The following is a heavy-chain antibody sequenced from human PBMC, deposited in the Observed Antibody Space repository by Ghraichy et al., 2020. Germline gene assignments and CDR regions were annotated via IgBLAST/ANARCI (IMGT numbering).Heavy chain of an antibody. J-gene: IGHJ3*02. CDR2: IRNKASSYTT. CDR3: ARIYDKVGKSQRGDI. D-gene: IGHD3-16*01. Sequence: GGSLRLSCAASGFAFSDHYMDWVRQAPGKGLEWVGRIRNKASSYTTEYAASVKGRFTISRDDSKNSLYLQMNSLKTEDTAVYYCARIYDKVGKSQRGDIWGQGTMVTVSS. CDR1: GFAFSDHY. V-gene: IGHV3-72*01.